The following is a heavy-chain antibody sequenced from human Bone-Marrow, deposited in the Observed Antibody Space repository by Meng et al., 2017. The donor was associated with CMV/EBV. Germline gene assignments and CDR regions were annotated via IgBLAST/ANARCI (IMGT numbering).Heavy chain of an antibody. Sequence: LSLPCAVYGGYVSGYYWSWIRQPPGKGLEWIGEINHSGSTNYNPSLKSRVTISVDTSKNQFSLKLSSVTAADTAVYYCARGRKVWFDPWGQGTLVTVSS. CDR3: ARGRKVWFDP. CDR2: INHSGST. CDR1: GGYVSGYY. J-gene: IGHJ5*02. V-gene: IGHV4-34*01.